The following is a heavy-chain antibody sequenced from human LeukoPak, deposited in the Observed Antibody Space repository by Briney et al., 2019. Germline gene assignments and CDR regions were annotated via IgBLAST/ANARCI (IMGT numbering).Heavy chain of an antibody. J-gene: IGHJ4*02. V-gene: IGHV3-72*01. CDR1: GFSFSGHY. D-gene: IGHD1-26*01. Sequence: GGSLRLSCAASGFSFSGHYMDWVRQAPGKGLEWVGRFRNKANNHITDYAASVKGRFTISRDDSKNSLFLQMHSLKTEDTAVYYCARPFGGGYSGGFDYWGQGTLVTVSS. CDR2: FRNKANNHIT. CDR3: ARPFGGGYSGGFDY.